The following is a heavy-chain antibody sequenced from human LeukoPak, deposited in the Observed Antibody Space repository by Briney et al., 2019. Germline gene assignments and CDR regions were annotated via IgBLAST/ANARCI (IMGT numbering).Heavy chain of an antibody. CDR3: ARAWPKYSYGYPLHYDPGDYFDY. D-gene: IGHD5-18*01. J-gene: IGHJ4*02. CDR2: INPNSGGT. V-gene: IGHV1-2*02. Sequence: ASVKVSCKASGYTFTGYYMHWVRQAPGQGLEWMGWINPNSGGTNYAQKFQGRVTMTGDTSISTAYMELSRLRSDDTAVYYCARAWPKYSYGYPLHYDPGDYFDYWGQGTLVTVSS. CDR1: GYTFTGYY.